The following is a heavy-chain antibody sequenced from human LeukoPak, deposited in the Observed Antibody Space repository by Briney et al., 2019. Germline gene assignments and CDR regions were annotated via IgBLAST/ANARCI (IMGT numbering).Heavy chain of an antibody. CDR1: GFTFGSYS. J-gene: IGHJ4*02. D-gene: IGHD6-6*01. Sequence: PGGSLRLSCAASGFTFGSYSMNWVRQAPGKGLEWVSSISSSSSYIYYADSVKGRFTISRDNAKNSLYLQMNSLRAEDTAVYYCARDRYSSSSVYYFDYWGQGTLVTVSS. CDR3: ARDRYSSSSVYYFDY. V-gene: IGHV3-21*01. CDR2: ISSSSSYI.